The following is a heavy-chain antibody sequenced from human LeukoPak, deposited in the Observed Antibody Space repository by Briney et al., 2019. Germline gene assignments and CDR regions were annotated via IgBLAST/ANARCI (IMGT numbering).Heavy chain of an antibody. CDR2: IHDSGNN. Sequence: PSETLSLTCIVSGGSISGYYWRWIRQPPGGGREVIGYIHDSGNNYYNPSLKCRVTISMDTSNNQFSLILYSVTAADTAMFYCARSNSGYQKPLDHWGPGALVTISS. V-gene: IGHV4-59*01. D-gene: IGHD3-16*02. CDR1: GGSISGYY. CDR3: ARSNSGYQKPLDH. J-gene: IGHJ4*02.